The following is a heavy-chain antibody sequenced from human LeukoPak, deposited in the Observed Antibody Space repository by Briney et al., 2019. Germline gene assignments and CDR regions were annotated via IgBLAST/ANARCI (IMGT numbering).Heavy chain of an antibody. V-gene: IGHV1-69*13. D-gene: IGHD3-3*01. Sequence: SVKVSCKASGGTFSSYAISWVRQTPGQGLEWMGGIIPIFGTANYAQKFQGRVTITADESTSTAYMELSSLRSEDAAVYYCARGRGDYDFWSGYYTAWFDPWGQGTLVTVSS. CDR1: GGTFSSYA. CDR2: IIPIFGTA. J-gene: IGHJ5*02. CDR3: ARGRGDYDFWSGYYTAWFDP.